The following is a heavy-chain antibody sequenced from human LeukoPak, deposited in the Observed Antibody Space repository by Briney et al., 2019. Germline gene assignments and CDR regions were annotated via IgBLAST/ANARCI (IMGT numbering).Heavy chain of an antibody. J-gene: IGHJ4*02. CDR1: GGSINSGVYY. CDR2: IYYRAST. Sequence: WRTLCPTCTVSGGSINSGVYYWSWIRQPPGKGLEWIGFIYYRASTYNNPSLKSRVTISVDTSKNQFSLRLSSVTAADTAMYYCARVVTDWAIHNWGQGTLVTVSS. D-gene: IGHD3-9*01. CDR3: ARVVTDWAIHN. V-gene: IGHV4-30-4*01.